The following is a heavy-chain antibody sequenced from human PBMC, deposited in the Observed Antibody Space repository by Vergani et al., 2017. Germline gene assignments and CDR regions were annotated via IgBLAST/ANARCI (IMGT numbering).Heavy chain of an antibody. V-gene: IGHV3-9*02. Sequence: EVQLEEPGGGLVLPGRSLRLSCVASGFTSAGYAMHWVRQAPGKGLEWVSGISWNSNSIGYADSVKGRFTISRDNAKNSLYLQMNSLRAEDTALYYCAKDLGTSSGGGWFDPWGQGTLVTVSS. CDR2: ISWNSNSI. CDR3: AKDLGTSSGGGWFDP. CDR1: GFTSAGYA. J-gene: IGHJ5*02. D-gene: IGHD6-6*01.